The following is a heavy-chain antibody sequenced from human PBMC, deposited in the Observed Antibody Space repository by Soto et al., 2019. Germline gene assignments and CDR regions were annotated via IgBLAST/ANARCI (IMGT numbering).Heavy chain of an antibody. CDR2: IYYSGST. V-gene: IGHV4-59*01. J-gene: IGHJ4*02. Sequence: SDTLSLTCTVSGGSISSYYWSWIRQPPGKGLEWIGYIYYSGSTNYNPSLKSRVTISVDTSKNQFSLKLSSVTAADTAVYYCGGYCSSTSCYHDYWGQGTLVTVSS. CDR3: GGYCSSTSCYHDY. CDR1: GGSISSYY. D-gene: IGHD2-2*01.